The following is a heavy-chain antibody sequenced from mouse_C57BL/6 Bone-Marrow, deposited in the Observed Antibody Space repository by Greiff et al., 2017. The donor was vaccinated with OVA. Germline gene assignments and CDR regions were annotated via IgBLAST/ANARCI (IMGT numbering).Heavy chain of an antibody. CDR3: TRPLPAWFAY. J-gene: IGHJ3*01. CDR1: GFNIKDDY. Sequence: EVQLQQSGAELVRPGASVKLSCTASGFNIKDDYMHWVKQRPEQGLEWIGWIDPENGDTEYASKFQGKATITADTSSNTAYLQLIILTSEDTSVYDCTRPLPAWFAYWGQGTLVTVSA. CDR2: IDPENGDT. D-gene: IGHD2-10*01. V-gene: IGHV14-4*01.